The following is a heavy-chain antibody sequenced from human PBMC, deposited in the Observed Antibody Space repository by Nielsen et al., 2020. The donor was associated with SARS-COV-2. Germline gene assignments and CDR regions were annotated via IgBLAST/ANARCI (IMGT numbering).Heavy chain of an antibody. CDR2: INPDSGGT. V-gene: IGHV1-2*02. CDR1: GYTFTGYY. D-gene: IGHD3-3*01. CDR3: ARERVGGITIFGVVTRYGMDV. Sequence: ASVKVSCKASGYTFTGYYIHWVRQAPGQGLEWVGWINPDSGGTDYAQKFQGRVTMTRDTSISTAYMELTSLRSADTAVYYCARERVGGITIFGVVTRYGMDVWGQGTTVTVSS. J-gene: IGHJ6*02.